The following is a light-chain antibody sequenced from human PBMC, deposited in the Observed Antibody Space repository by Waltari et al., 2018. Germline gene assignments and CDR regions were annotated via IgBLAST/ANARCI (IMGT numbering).Light chain of an antibody. CDR3: QQYHSAPIT. J-gene: IGKJ5*01. V-gene: IGKV4-1*01. CDR2: WAF. Sequence: DIVMTQSPDSLAVSLGERATIHCRSSQSILRTSNNTNYLAWYQQKPGQPPRLLIYWAFTRAFGVPDRFRGSASGTDFTLTISSLQAEDVAIYYCQQYHSAPITFGQGTRLEIK. CDR1: QSILRTSNNTNY.